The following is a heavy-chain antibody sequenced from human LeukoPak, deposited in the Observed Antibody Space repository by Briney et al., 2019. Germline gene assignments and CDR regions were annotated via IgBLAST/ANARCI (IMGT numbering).Heavy chain of an antibody. Sequence: GGTLRLSCAASGFTFSGSAMHWVRQASGKGLEWVGRIRSKANSYATAYAASVKGRFTISRDDSKNTAYLQMNSLKTEDTAVYYCTRLSPDSGDAFDIWDQGTMVTVSS. J-gene: IGHJ3*02. D-gene: IGHD2-2*01. CDR3: TRLSPDSGDAFDI. CDR2: IRSKANSYAT. V-gene: IGHV3-73*01. CDR1: GFTFSGSA.